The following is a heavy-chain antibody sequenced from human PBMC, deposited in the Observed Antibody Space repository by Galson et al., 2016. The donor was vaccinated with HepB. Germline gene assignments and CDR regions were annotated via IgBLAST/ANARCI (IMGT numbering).Heavy chain of an antibody. CDR3: ARSGVYSSGWYGFDY. Sequence: SLRLSCAASGFSVSIYCMSWVRQAPGKGLEWVANIKEDGNVKHYVDSVKGRFTVSRDNAKNSIYLHMDSRTAEDTAVYYCARSGVYSSGWYGFDYWGQGSLVTVSS. J-gene: IGHJ4*02. CDR2: IKEDGNVK. D-gene: IGHD6-19*01. CDR1: GFSVSIYC. V-gene: IGHV3-7*03.